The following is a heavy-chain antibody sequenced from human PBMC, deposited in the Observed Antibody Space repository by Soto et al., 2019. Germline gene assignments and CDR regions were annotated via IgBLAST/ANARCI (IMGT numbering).Heavy chain of an antibody. CDR2: IYYSGST. J-gene: IGHJ4*02. V-gene: IGHV4-59*01. CDR1: GGSISSYY. D-gene: IGHD6-19*01. Sequence: QVQLQESGPGLVKPSETLSLTCTVSGGSISSYYWSWIRQPPGKGLEWLGYIYYSGSTNYNPSLKSRVTISVDTSKNQFSLKLSSVTAADTAVYYCAREFYGAAGELGFDYWGQGTLVTVSS. CDR3: AREFYGAAGELGFDY.